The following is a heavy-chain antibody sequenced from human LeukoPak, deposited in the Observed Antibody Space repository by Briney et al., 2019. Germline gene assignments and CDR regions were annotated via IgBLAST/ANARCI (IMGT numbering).Heavy chain of an antibody. Sequence: GGSLRLSCAASGFTFSDYYMSWIRQAPGKGLEWVSYISSSSSYTNYADSVKGRFTISRDNAKNSLYLQMNSLRAEDTAVYYCARHDYGDYLDYWGQGTLVTVSS. D-gene: IGHD4-17*01. CDR1: GFTFSDYY. V-gene: IGHV3-11*03. CDR2: ISSSSSYT. J-gene: IGHJ4*02. CDR3: ARHDYGDYLDY.